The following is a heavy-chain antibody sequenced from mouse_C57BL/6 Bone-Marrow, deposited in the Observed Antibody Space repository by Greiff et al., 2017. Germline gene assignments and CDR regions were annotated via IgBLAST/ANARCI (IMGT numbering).Heavy chain of an antibody. V-gene: IGHV1-50*01. CDR3: ARGNGNYAYAMDY. CDR1: GYTFTSYW. J-gene: IGHJ4*01. D-gene: IGHD2-1*01. Sequence: QVQLQQPGAELVKPGASVKLSCKASGYTFTSYWMQWVKQRPGQGLEWIGEIDPSDSYTNYNQKFKGKATLTVDTSSSTAYMQLSSLTSEDSAVYYCARGNGNYAYAMDYWGQGTSVTVSS. CDR2: IDPSDSYT.